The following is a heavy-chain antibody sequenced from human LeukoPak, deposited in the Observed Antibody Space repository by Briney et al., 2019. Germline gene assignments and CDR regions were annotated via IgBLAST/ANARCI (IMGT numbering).Heavy chain of an antibody. V-gene: IGHV3-64*01. D-gene: IGHD3-10*01. CDR2: ITTNGGST. CDR3: ARRPGGRYYDY. CDR1: GFTFSSYD. Sequence: GGSLRLSCAASGFTFSSYDMHWVRQAPGKGLEYVSAITTNGGSTYYANSVKGRFTISRDNSKNTLYLQMGSLRAEDMAVYYCARRPGGRYYDYWGQGTLVTVSS. J-gene: IGHJ4*02.